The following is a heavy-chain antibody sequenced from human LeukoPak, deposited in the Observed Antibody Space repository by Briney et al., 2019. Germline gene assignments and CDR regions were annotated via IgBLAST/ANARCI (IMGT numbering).Heavy chain of an antibody. D-gene: IGHD3-10*01. Sequence: SETLSLTCAVSGYSISSGYYWAWIRQPPGKGLEWIGSMYHSGSTYDSPSLKSRVTMSVDTSKNQFSLKLTSVTAADTAVYYCARGRGNSASYTWFDSWGQGTLVTVSS. V-gene: IGHV4-38-2*01. CDR1: GYSISSGYY. CDR2: MYHSGST. J-gene: IGHJ5*01. CDR3: ARGRGNSASYTWFDS.